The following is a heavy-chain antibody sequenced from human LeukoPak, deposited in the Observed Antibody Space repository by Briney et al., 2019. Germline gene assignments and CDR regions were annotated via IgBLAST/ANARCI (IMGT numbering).Heavy chain of an antibody. CDR1: GFTFSSYA. CDR3: ARVASSSWYVYWFDP. Sequence: PGGSLRLSCAASGFTFSSYAMHWVRQAPGKGLEWVAVISYDGSNKYYADSVKGRFTISRDNSKNTLYLQMNSLRAEDTAVYYCARVASSSWYVYWFDPWGQGTLVTVSS. D-gene: IGHD6-13*01. J-gene: IGHJ5*02. V-gene: IGHV3-30-3*01. CDR2: ISYDGSNK.